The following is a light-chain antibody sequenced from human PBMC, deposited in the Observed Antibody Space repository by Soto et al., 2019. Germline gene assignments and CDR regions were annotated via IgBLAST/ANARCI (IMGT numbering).Light chain of an antibody. J-gene: IGKJ4*01. CDR1: QSVSSN. CDR2: GAS. V-gene: IGKV3-15*01. CDR3: QQYHNWPT. Sequence: EIVMTQSPATLSVSPGERATLSCRASQSVSSNLAWYQQKSGQAPRLLIYGASTRTTGIPATFSGSGSGTEFTLTISSLQSEDFAVYYCQQYHNWPTFGGGTKVEIK.